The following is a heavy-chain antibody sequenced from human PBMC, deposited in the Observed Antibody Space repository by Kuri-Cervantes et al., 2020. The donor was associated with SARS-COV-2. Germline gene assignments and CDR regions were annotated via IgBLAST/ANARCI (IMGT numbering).Heavy chain of an antibody. CDR3: ARAHHNPYDSSGFDY. D-gene: IGHD3-22*01. CDR1: GGTFSSYA. CDR2: IIPIFGTA. Sequence: SVKVSCKASGGTFSSYAISWVRQAPGQGLEWMGGIIPIFGTANYAQKFQGRVTITADESTSTAYMELSSLRSEDTAVYYCARAHHNPYDSSGFDYWGQGTLVTVSS. J-gene: IGHJ4*02. V-gene: IGHV1-69*13.